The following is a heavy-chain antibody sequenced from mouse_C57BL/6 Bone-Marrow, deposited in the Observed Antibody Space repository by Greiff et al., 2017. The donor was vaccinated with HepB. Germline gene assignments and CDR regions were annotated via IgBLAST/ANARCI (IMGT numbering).Heavy chain of an antibody. V-gene: IGHV1-59*01. J-gene: IGHJ4*01. CDR3: ASTAQATRDYAMDY. Sequence: QVQLQQPGAELVRPGTSVKLSCKASGYTFTSYWMHWVKQRPGQGLEWIGVIDPSDSYTNYNQKFKGKATLTVDTSSSTAYMQLSSLTSEDSAVYYCASTAQATRDYAMDYWGQGTSVTLSS. CDR2: IDPSDSYT. CDR1: GYTFTSYW. D-gene: IGHD3-2*02.